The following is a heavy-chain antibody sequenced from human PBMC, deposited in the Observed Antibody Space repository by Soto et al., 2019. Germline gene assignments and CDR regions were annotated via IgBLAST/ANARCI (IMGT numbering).Heavy chain of an antibody. CDR3: AREDDYGYRYINYGLDV. CDR1: GFTFNIYA. D-gene: IGHD4-17*01. Sequence: GGSLRLSCAASGFTFNIYALHWVRQAPGKGLEWVAVISFDGTKKYYSDSVKGRFTTSRDNLKNTLYLQMNNLRVEDAALYFCAREDDYGYRYINYGLDVWGQGTTVTVSS. CDR2: ISFDGTKK. J-gene: IGHJ6*02. V-gene: IGHV3-30*03.